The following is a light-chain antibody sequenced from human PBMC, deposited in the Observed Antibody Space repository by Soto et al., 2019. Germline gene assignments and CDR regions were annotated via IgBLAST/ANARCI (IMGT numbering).Light chain of an antibody. CDR2: LDRSGSY. Sequence: QSVLTQSSSASASLGSSVKLTCILSSGHSTYIIAWHQQQPGKAPRFLMTLDRSGSYNRGSGVPDRFSGSSPGADRYLTISTLRFEDECDYYCETWYSNTHKVFGGGTKLTVL. CDR1: SGHSTYI. J-gene: IGLJ3*02. V-gene: IGLV4-60*02. CDR3: ETWYSNTHKV.